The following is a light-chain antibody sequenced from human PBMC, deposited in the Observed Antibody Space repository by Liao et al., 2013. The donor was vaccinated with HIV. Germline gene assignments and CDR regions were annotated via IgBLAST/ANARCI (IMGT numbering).Light chain of an antibody. V-gene: IGLV3-1*01. Sequence: SYGLTQPPSVSVSPGQTATITCYGDQLTNILEXKYLHWYQQKPGQSPVLVIYQDNKRPSGIPERFSGSSSGNTATLTISGTQTMDEADYYCQTWDSGWVFGGGTKLTVL. CDR2: QDN. CDR1: QLTNILEXKY. J-gene: IGLJ3*02. CDR3: QTWDSGWV.